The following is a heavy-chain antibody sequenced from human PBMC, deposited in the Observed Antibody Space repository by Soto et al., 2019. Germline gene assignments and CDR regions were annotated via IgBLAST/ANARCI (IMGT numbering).Heavy chain of an antibody. CDR3: ASVFGEEENWFDI. CDR1: GYTFTSYA. D-gene: IGHD3-10*01. J-gene: IGHJ5*01. Sequence: ASVKVSCKAAGYTFTSYAMHWVRQAPGQMLEWMGWINTGNGNTKYSQKFQGRVTITRDTSASTAYMELSSLRSEDTAVYYCASVFGEEENWFDIWGHGTMVTGS. V-gene: IGHV1-3*04. CDR2: INTGNGNT.